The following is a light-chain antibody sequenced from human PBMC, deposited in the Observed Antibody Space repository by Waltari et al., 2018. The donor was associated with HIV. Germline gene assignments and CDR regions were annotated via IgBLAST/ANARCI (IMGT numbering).Light chain of an antibody. J-gene: IGLJ3*02. CDR3: CSYAGMYTWV. CDR1: SSDVGSYNY. CDR2: DVS. V-gene: IGLV2-11*01. Sequence: QSSLTQPRSVSGSPGQSVTISCSGTSSDVGSYNYVSWYQQHPGKDPKVMIYDVSKRPSGVPDRFSGSKSGKTASLTISGLQAEDEADYYCCSYAGMYTWVFGGGTKLTVL.